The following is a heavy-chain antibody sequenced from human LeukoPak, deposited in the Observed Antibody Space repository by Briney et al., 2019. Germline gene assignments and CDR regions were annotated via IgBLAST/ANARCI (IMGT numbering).Heavy chain of an antibody. J-gene: IGHJ4*02. CDR2: IYYSGST. CDR3: ARDRGSSWHGIDY. V-gene: IGHV4-39*07. D-gene: IGHD6-13*01. CDR1: GGSISSSSYY. Sequence: SETLSLTCTVSGGSISSSSYYWGWIRQPPGKGLQWIGSIYYSGSTYYNPSLKSRVTISVDTSKNQFSLKLSSVTAADTAVYYCARDRGSSWHGIDYWGQGTLVTVSS.